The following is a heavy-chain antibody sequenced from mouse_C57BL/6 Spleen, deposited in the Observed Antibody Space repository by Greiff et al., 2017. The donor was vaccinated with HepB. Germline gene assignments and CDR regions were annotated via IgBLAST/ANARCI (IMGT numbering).Heavy chain of an antibody. Sequence: QVQLKQPGAELVMPGASVKLSCKASGYTFTSYWMHWVKQRPGQGLEWIGEIDPSDSYTNYNQKFKGKSTLTVDKSSSTAYMQLSSLTSDDSAVYYCARSSKGYYFDYWGQGTTLTVSS. CDR1: GYTFTSYW. D-gene: IGHD1-3*01. J-gene: IGHJ2*01. CDR3: ARSSKGYYFDY. CDR2: IDPSDSYT. V-gene: IGHV1-69*01.